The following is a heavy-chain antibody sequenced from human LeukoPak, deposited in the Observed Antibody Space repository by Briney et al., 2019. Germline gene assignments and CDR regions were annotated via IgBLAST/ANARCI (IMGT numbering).Heavy chain of an antibody. Sequence: GGSLRLSCAASGFTFSTYAMTWVRQAPGKGLQWVSSISGSGDKTYYAAFVKGRFTISRDNSKNTVYLNMNGLRAEGTATYYCAKTLGGIAGYLEYWGQGTLVTLSS. CDR2: ISGSGDKT. V-gene: IGHV3-23*01. CDR3: AKTLGGIAGYLEY. J-gene: IGHJ4*02. D-gene: IGHD1-26*01. CDR1: GFTFSTYA.